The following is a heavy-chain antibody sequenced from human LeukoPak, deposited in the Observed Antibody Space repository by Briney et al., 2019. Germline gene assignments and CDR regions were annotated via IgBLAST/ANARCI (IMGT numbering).Heavy chain of an antibody. CDR1: GFTFSSYW. CDR2: IKQDGSEK. J-gene: IGHJ5*02. CDR3: ARVQRAYDILTGYHSYNWFDP. D-gene: IGHD3-9*01. V-gene: IGHV3-7*01. Sequence: GGSLRLSCAASGFTFSSYWMSWVRQAPGKGLEWVANIKQDGSEKYYVDSVKGRFTISRGNAKNSLYLQMNSLRAEDTAVYYCARVQRAYDILTGYHSYNWFDPWGQGTLVTVSS.